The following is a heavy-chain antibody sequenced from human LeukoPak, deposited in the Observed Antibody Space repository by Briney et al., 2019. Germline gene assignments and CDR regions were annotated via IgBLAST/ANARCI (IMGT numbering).Heavy chain of an antibody. D-gene: IGHD1-26*01. V-gene: IGHV3-73*01. Sequence: QPGGSLRLSCAASGFTFSGSAIHWVRQSSGKGLEWVGQIDKKDKGYATATAYAASVKGRFTISRDDSINTAYLQMKSLKTEDTALYCTRDSGTYNWFDPWGQGTLVTVS. CDR2: IDKKDKGYATAT. CDR3: RDSGTYNWFDP. CDR1: GFTFSGSA. J-gene: IGHJ5*02.